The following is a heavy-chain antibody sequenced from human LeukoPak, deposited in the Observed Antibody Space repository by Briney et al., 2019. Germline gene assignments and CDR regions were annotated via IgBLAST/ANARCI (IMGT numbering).Heavy chain of an antibody. CDR2: ISGSGGST. V-gene: IGHV3-23*01. CDR1: GFTFSSYA. D-gene: IGHD5-12*01. CDR3: ARGPSGYHNT. J-gene: IGHJ4*02. Sequence: GGSLRLSCAASGFTFSSYAMSWVRQAPGKGLEWVSAISGSGGSTFYADSVKGRFTISRDNSKNTLYLQMNSLRAEDTAVYYCARGPSGYHNTGGQGTLVTVSS.